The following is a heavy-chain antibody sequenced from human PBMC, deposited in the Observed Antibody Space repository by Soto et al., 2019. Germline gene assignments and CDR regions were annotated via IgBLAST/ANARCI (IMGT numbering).Heavy chain of an antibody. CDR3: ARTAGGRVRGALDI. Sequence: GGSLRLSCVASGFTFSSYGMHWVRQAPGKGLEWVAVIPNTENKKYYADSVKGQFTISRDNSQNTLFLQMDSLMSEDTAMYYCARTAGGRVRGALDIWGQGTMVTVSS. D-gene: IGHD6-13*01. J-gene: IGHJ3*02. CDR2: IPNTENKK. V-gene: IGHV3-30-3*01. CDR1: GFTFSSYG.